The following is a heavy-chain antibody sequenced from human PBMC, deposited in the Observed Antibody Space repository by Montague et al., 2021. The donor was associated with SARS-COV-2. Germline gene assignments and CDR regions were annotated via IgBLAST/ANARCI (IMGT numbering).Heavy chain of an antibody. V-gene: IGHV4-61*01. CDR1: GASIDTGNHY. D-gene: IGHD3-22*01. Sequence: SETLSLTCRVSGASIDTGNHYWSWIRQPPGKGLEWIGYYYSGSTKYNPSLKSRVTISVDTSKNQFSLKLSSVTAADTAVYFCARGRQHFNMVIVVMTGGEYYFDSWGQGTLVTVSS. J-gene: IGHJ4*02. CDR2: YYSGST. CDR3: ARGRQHFNMVIVVMTGGEYYFDS.